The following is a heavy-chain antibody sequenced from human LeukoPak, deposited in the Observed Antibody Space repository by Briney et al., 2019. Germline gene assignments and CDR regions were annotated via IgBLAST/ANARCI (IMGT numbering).Heavy chain of an antibody. CDR1: GGSLSRPY. CDR2: VSASGSP. Sequence: SETLSLTRSLSGGSLSRPYWSWIRPPAGEGLEWIGRVSASGSPSYNPSLKSRVTMSLDPSKNQFSLKLSSVTAADTAVDYCLRASDSSSYYWYFDLWGRGTLVTVSS. V-gene: IGHV4-4*07. J-gene: IGHJ2*01. D-gene: IGHD3-22*01. CDR3: LRASDSSSYYWYFDL.